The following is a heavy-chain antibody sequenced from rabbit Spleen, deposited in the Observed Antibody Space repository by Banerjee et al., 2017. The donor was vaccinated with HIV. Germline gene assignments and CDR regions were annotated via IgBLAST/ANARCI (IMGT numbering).Heavy chain of an antibody. CDR3: TRDLLSESNACL. CDR1: GIDFSSYHW. V-gene: IGHV1S45*01. D-gene: IGHD6-1*01. J-gene: IGHJ3*01. Sequence: QQQLEESGGGLVKPEGSLTLTCTASGIDFSSYHWICWVRQAPGKRPEWIACIDTGDGDTYYANWAKGRFTISKTSSTTVTLQMTSLTAADTATYFCTRDLLSESNACLWGQGTLVTVS. CDR2: IDTGDGDT.